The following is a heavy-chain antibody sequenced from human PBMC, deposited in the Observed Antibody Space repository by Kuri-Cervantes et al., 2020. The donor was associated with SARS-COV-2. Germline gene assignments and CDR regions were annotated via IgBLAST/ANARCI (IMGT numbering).Heavy chain of an antibody. CDR1: GGSFSGYY. CDR2: INHSGST. Sequence: SETLSLTCAVYGGSFSGYYWSWIRQPPGKGLEWIGEINHSGSTNYNPSLKSRVTKSVDTSKNQFSLKLSSVTAADTAVYYCARSRRVWFDPWGQGTLVTVS. J-gene: IGHJ5*02. CDR3: ARSRRVWFDP. D-gene: IGHD1-14*01. V-gene: IGHV4-34*01.